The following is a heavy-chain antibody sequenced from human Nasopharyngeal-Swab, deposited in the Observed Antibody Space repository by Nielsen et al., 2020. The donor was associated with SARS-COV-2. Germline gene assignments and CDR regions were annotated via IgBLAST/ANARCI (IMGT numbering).Heavy chain of an antibody. Sequence: WVRQAPGQGLEWMGYITAGNGGTAYSQKFQGRVTITSDTSATTAYMELGSLTSEDTAVYYCARVYYDSSGYYQYWGQGTLVTVSS. CDR2: ITAGNGGT. D-gene: IGHD3-22*01. CDR3: ARVYYDSSGYYQY. J-gene: IGHJ4*02. V-gene: IGHV1-3*01.